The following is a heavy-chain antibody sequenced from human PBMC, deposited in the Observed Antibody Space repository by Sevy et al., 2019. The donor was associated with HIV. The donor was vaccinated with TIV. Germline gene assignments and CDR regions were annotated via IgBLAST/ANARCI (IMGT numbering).Heavy chain of an antibody. CDR3: ARAPPVRSGDDSLNWFDP. V-gene: IGHV4-59*01. D-gene: IGHD5-12*01. CDR1: GGSISTYY. Sequence: SETLSLTCTVSGGSISTYYWSWIRQPPGKGLEYIGCIYYTGSTNYNPSLKSRVTISVDTSKNQFSLNLRSVTAVDTAVYYCARAPPVRSGDDSLNWFDPWGQGTLVTVSS. CDR2: IYYTGST. J-gene: IGHJ5*02.